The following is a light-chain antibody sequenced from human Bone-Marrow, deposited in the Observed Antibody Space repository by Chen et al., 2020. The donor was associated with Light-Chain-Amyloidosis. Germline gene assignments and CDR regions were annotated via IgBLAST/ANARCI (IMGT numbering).Light chain of an antibody. CDR2: QDN. J-gene: IGLJ1*01. Sequence: SSGLTQPPSVSVSPGQTTSISCSRDKLGDKYVCWYQQKPGQSPVLVIYQDNKRPSGIPERFSRSTSGHTATLTITGTQAVDEADYYCQAWDTSTGGVFGTGTKVTVL. V-gene: IGLV3-1*01. CDR3: QAWDTSTGGV. CDR1: KLGDKY.